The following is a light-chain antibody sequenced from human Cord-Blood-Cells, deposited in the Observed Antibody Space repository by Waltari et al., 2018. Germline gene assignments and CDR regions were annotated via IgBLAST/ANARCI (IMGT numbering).Light chain of an antibody. J-gene: IGLJ2*01. V-gene: IGLV6-57*01. CDR1: SGRIASNY. Sequence: NFMLTQPHSVSESPGKTVTISCTRSSGRIASNYVQWYQQRPGSSPTTDIYEENQSPSGVPFRFSGSIDSSSNSASLTIAGLKTEDEGDYCCQYYDGSKVFGGGTKLTVL. CDR2: EEN. CDR3: QYYDGSKV.